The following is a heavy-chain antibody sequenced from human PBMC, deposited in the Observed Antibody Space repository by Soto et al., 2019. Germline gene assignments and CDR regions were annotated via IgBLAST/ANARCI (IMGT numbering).Heavy chain of an antibody. CDR1: GGTFSSYA. D-gene: IGHD3-22*01. CDR2: IIPIFGTA. J-gene: IGHJ3*02. V-gene: IGHV1-69*13. Sequence: SVKVSCKASGGTFSSYAISWVRQAPGQGLEWMGGIIPIFGTANYAQKFQGRVTITADASTSTAYMELSSLRSEDTAVYYCARGQTYYYESSGYYQGVEDAFHIWAQGTMVTVSS. CDR3: ARGQTYYYESSGYYQGVEDAFHI.